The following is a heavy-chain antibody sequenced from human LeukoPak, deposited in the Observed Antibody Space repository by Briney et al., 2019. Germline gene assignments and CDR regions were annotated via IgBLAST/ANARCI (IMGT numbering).Heavy chain of an antibody. D-gene: IGHD3-10*01. CDR3: ARVSYYYGSGSYSLDY. J-gene: IGHJ4*02. CDR1: GGSISSSSYY. CDR2: IYYSGST. Sequence: SETLSLTCTVSGGSISSSSYYWDWIRQPPGKGLEWIGSIYYSGSTYYNPSLKSRVTISVDTSKNQFSLKLSSVTAADTAVYYCARVSYYYGSGSYSLDYWGQGTLVTVSS. V-gene: IGHV4-39*07.